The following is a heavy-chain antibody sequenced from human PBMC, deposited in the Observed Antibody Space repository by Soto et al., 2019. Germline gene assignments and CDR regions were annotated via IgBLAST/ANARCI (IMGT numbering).Heavy chain of an antibody. CDR3: SPLQPRGYSYGPWAFDI. Sequence: GGSLRLSCAASGFTFSSYAMSWVRQAPGKGLEWVSAISGSGGSTYYADSVKGRFTISRDNSKNTLYLQMNSLRAEDTAVYYCSPLQPRGYSYGPWAFDIWGQGTMVTVSS. CDR1: GFTFSSYA. CDR2: ISGSGGST. D-gene: IGHD5-18*01. V-gene: IGHV3-23*01. J-gene: IGHJ3*02.